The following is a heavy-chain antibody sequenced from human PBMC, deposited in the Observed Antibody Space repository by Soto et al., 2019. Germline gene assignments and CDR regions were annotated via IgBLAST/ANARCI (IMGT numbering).Heavy chain of an antibody. Sequence: PGGSLRLSCAASGFTFTRYIMNWVRAAPGKGLEWVSSISSTTNYIYYGDSMKGRFTISRDNAKNSLYLEMNSLRAEDTAVYYWARESDDLTSNLDEWGHGPMV. J-gene: IGHJ4*01. V-gene: IGHV3-21*06. CDR1: GFTFTRYI. CDR3: ARESDDLTSNLDE. CDR2: ISSTTNYI. D-gene: IGHD1-1*01.